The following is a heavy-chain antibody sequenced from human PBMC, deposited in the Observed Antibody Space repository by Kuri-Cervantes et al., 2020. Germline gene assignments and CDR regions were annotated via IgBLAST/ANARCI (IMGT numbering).Heavy chain of an antibody. CDR3: ARAKFDILTGGNWFDP. Sequence: GESLKISFATPGFTFSSHYMHWVRQATGKGLEGVSAIGTASDTYYPGSVKGRFTIYRENAKNSLYLQMNSLRAGDTDVYYCARAKFDILTGGNWFDPWGQGTLVTVSS. CDR1: GFTFSSHY. V-gene: IGHV3-13*01. CDR2: IGTASDT. J-gene: IGHJ5*02. D-gene: IGHD3-9*01.